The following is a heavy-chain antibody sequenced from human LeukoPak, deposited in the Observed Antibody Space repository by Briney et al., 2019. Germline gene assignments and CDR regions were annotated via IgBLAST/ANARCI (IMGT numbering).Heavy chain of an antibody. Sequence: PGGSLRLSCAASGFTFSDYYMSWIRQAPGKGLEWVSYISSSGSTIYYADSVKGRFTISRDNAKNSLYLQMNSLRAEDTAVYYCATVRYDILTGYYNNWFDPWGQGTLVTVSS. CDR2: ISSSGSTI. CDR1: GFTFSDYY. D-gene: IGHD3-9*01. CDR3: ATVRYDILTGYYNNWFDP. V-gene: IGHV3-11*01. J-gene: IGHJ5*02.